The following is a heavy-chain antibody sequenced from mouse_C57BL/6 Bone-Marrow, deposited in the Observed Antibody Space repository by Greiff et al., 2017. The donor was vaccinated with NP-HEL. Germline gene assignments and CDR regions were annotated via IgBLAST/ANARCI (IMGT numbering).Heavy chain of an antibody. CDR1: GYTFTDYY. Sequence: VQLQQSGPVLVKPGASVKMSCKASGYTFTDYYMNWVKQSHGKSLEWIGVINPYNGGTSYNQKFKGKATLTVDKSSSTAYMELNSLTSEDSAVYYCAREAIYYDPWFAYWGQGTLVTVSA. D-gene: IGHD2-4*01. CDR3: AREAIYYDPWFAY. J-gene: IGHJ3*01. CDR2: INPYNGGT. V-gene: IGHV1-19*01.